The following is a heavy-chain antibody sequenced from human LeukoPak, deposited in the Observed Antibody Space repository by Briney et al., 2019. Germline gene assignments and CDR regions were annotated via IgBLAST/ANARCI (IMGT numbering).Heavy chain of an antibody. D-gene: IGHD6-19*01. J-gene: IGHJ6*02. CDR1: GYTFTSYG. CDR2: ISAYNGNT. V-gene: IGHV1-18*01. CDR3: ASCRNSGWYMGMDV. Sequence: ASVKVSCKASGYTFTSYGISWVRQAPGQGLEWMGWISAYNGNTNYAQKLQGRVTMTTDTSTSTAYMELRSLRSDDTAVYYCASCRNSGWYMGMDVWGQGTTVTVSS.